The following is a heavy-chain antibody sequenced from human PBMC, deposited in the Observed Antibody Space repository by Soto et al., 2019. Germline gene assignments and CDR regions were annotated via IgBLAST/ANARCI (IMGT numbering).Heavy chain of an antibody. V-gene: IGHV1-3*01. CDR1: GYTFTSYA. J-gene: IGHJ5*02. CDR3: ARAHYDILTGYSLNWFDP. Sequence: QVQLVQSGAEVKKPGASVKVSCKASGYTFTSYAMHWVRQAPGQRLEWMGWINAGNGNTKYSQKFQGRVTITSDTSASTAYMELSSLRSEDTAVYYCARAHYDILTGYSLNWFDPWGQGTLVTVSS. D-gene: IGHD3-9*01. CDR2: INAGNGNT.